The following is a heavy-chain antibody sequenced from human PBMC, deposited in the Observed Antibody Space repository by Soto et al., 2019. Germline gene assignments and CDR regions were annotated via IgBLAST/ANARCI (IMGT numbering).Heavy chain of an antibody. CDR3: ARVVELVPAASYYGMDV. CDR1: GYTFTSYD. V-gene: IGHV1-8*01. J-gene: IGHJ6*02. Sequence: QVQLVQSGAEVKKPGASVKVSCKASGYTFTSYDINWVRQATGQGLEWMGWMNPNSGNTGYAQKFQGRVTMTRNTSISTANMEMSRLRSEDTAVYYCARVVELVPAASYYGMDVWGQGTTVTVSS. D-gene: IGHD2-2*01. CDR2: MNPNSGNT.